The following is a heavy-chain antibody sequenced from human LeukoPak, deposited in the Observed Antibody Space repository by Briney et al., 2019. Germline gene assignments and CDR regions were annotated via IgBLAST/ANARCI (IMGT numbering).Heavy chain of an antibody. CDR1: GYSFSTYW. D-gene: IGHD5-24*01. Sequence: GESLQISCKGVGYSFSTYWLGWVRQPPGKGLEWMGIIYPGDSDTRYSPSFQGQVTISVDKSISTAYLQWRSLKASDSAIYYCARRGDAYGLAYWGQGTLVTVSS. V-gene: IGHV5-51*01. CDR2: IYPGDSDT. CDR3: ARRGDAYGLAY. J-gene: IGHJ4*01.